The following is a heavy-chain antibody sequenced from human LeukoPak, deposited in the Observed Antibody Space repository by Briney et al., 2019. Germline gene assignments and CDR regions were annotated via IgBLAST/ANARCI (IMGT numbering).Heavy chain of an antibody. V-gene: IGHV3-21*01. CDR3: ARERGCSYGYGDY. D-gene: IGHD5-18*01. CDR1: GFTFSSYN. CDR2: ISSSSSYI. J-gene: IGHJ4*02. Sequence: PGGSLRLSCAASGFTFSSYNMNWVRQAPGKGLEWVSSISSSSSYIYYADSVKGRFTISRDNAKNSLYLQMNSLRAEGTAVYYCARERGCSYGYGDYWGQGTLVTVSS.